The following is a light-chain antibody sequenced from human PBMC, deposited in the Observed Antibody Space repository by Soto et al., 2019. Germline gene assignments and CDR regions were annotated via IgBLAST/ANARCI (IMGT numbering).Light chain of an antibody. V-gene: IGKV3-15*01. J-gene: IGKJ1*01. Sequence: EIVMTQSPAPLSVSPGERATLSCRASQSVFNTLAWYQHKPGQAPRLLMYDASTRATGIPARFSGSGSGTECTLTISSLQSEDVAVYYCQQYNNWPRTLGQGTKVDIK. CDR3: QQYNNWPRT. CDR2: DAS. CDR1: QSVFNT.